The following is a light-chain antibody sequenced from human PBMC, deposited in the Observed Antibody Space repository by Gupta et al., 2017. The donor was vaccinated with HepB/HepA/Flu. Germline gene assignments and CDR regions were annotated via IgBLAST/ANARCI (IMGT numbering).Light chain of an antibody. CDR3: QQYINSPLYT. CDR2: AAS. V-gene: IGKV3-20*01. CDR1: QRISANY. J-gene: IGKJ2*01. Sequence: ETVLTQSPGTLSLSPGERATFPCRASQRISANYLAWYQQKPGQAPRLLIYAASSRATGVPDRFSGSGSGTDFTLTISRLEPEDFAVYYCQQYINSPLYTFGQGTKLEIK.